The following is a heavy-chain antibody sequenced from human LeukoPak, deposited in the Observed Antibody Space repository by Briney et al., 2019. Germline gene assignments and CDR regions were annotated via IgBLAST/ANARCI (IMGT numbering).Heavy chain of an antibody. J-gene: IGHJ4*02. CDR3: ARVAGLVDY. V-gene: IGHV3-48*01. Sequence: GGSLRLSCAASGFTFSSYSMNWVRQAPGKGLEWVSYISSISSTLHYADSVKGRFTVSRDNAKNSLSLQMNSLRAEDTAVYYCARVAGLVDYWGQGTLVTVST. CDR1: GFTFSSYS. CDR2: ISSISSTL. D-gene: IGHD3-9*01.